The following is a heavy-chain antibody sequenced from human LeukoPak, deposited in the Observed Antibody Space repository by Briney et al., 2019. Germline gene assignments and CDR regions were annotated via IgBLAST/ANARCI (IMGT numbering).Heavy chain of an antibody. Sequence: GGSLRPSCAGSGFTFSSYAMSWVRQAPGKGLEWVSAISGSGGSTYYADSVKGRFTISRDNSKNTLYLQMNSLRAEGTAVYYCAKVAGWSTGGWGQGTLVTVSS. CDR3: AKVAGWSTGG. D-gene: IGHD6-13*01. CDR2: ISGSGGST. J-gene: IGHJ4*02. CDR1: GFTFSSYA. V-gene: IGHV3-23*01.